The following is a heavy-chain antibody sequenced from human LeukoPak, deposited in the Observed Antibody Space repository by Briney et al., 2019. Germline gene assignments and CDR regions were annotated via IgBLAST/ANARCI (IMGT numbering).Heavy chain of an antibody. D-gene: IGHD2/OR15-2a*01. CDR2: ISSSGSRI. J-gene: IGHJ4*02. CDR3: ARDGIVHDY. V-gene: IGHV3-48*03. CDR1: GFTFSSYE. Sequence: GGSLRLSCAASGFTFSSYEMNWVRQAPGKGLEGVSYISSSGSRIYYADSVKGRFTISRDNAKNSLYLQMNSLRADDTAVYYCARDGIVHDYWGQGTMVTVSS.